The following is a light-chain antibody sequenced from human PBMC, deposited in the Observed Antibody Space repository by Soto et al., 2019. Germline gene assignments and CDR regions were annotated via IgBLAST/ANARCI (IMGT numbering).Light chain of an antibody. V-gene: IGKV1-33*01. CDR1: QDIAHY. CDR3: LQYNGYYRT. Sequence: DIQMTQSPSSLSASVGDRVTITCQASQDIAHYLNWYQHKPGKAPNLLIFDASTLESGVPSRFSGSGSGTTFTLTISSLQSDDFATYYCLQYNGYYRTFGQGTKVDIK. J-gene: IGKJ1*01. CDR2: DAS.